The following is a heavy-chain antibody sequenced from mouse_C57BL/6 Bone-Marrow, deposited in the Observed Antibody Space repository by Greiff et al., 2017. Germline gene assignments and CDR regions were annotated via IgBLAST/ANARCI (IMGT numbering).Heavy chain of an antibody. CDR3: ASRPDY. CDR1: GYTFTSYW. J-gene: IGHJ2*01. Sequence: VKLMESGAELVKPGASVKMSCKASGYTFTSYWITWVKQRPGQGLEWIGDIYPGSGSTNYNEKFKSKATLTVDTSSSTAYMQLSSLTSEDSAVYYCASRPDYWGQGTTRTVSS. V-gene: IGHV1-55*01. CDR2: IYPGSGST.